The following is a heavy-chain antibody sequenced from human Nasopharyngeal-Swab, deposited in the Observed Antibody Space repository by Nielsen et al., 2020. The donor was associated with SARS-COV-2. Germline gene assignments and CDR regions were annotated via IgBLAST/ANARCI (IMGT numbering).Heavy chain of an antibody. CDR3: ARDGLDYDFWSAYFMDV. V-gene: IGHV3-21*01. CDR1: GFTFNNYN. Sequence: GSLRLSCAASGFTFNNYNFHWVRQAPGKGLEWVSSISSSSSYIYYADSVKGRFTISRDNAKNSLYLQMNSLRAEDTAVYYCARDGLDYDFWSAYFMDVWGQGTTVTVSS. CDR2: ISSSSSYI. J-gene: IGHJ6*02. D-gene: IGHD3-3*01.